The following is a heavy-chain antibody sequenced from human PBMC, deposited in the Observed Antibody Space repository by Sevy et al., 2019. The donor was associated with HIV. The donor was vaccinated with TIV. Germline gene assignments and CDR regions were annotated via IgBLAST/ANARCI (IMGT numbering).Heavy chain of an antibody. CDR2: VNAGNGDT. J-gene: IGHJ4*02. CDR3: AKDFCSGGSCYSAFVY. CDR1: GYSFTSYI. D-gene: IGHD2-15*01. Sequence: ASVKVSCKASGYSFTSYIMHWGRQAPGQRLEWIGWVNAGNGDTKYSQKFQGRVTITRDTSASTAYMELNSLRSEDTAVYYCAKDFCSGGSCYSAFVYWGQGTLVTVSS. V-gene: IGHV1-3*01.